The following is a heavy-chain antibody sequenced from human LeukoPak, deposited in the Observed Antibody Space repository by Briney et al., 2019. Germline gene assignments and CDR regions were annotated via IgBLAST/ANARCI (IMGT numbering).Heavy chain of an antibody. CDR2: INPTGGST. CDR3: ARAGAHGGFDY. CDR1: GHTFTNYY. V-gene: IGHV1-46*01. D-gene: IGHD1-26*01. Sequence: ASVKVSCKASGHTFTNYYIHWVRQAPGQGPEWMGIINPTGGSTDFAHSFQGRVTMTRDMSTTTVYMDPRSLRSEDTAVYYCARAGAHGGFDYWGQGTLVTVSS. J-gene: IGHJ4*02.